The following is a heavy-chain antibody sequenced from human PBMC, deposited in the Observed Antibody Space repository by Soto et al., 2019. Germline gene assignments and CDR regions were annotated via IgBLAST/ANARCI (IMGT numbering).Heavy chain of an antibody. CDR3: ARERITGTPRWFDP. Sequence: ASWHFSCKACGYTFTSYGISWVRQAPGQGLEWMGWISAYNSNTNNAQKLEGRATMTTDTSTSTAYMGLRSLRSDDTAVYYCARERITGTPRWFDPWGQGTLATVSS. D-gene: IGHD1-7*01. CDR1: GYTFTSYG. J-gene: IGHJ5*02. CDR2: ISAYNSNT. V-gene: IGHV1-18*01.